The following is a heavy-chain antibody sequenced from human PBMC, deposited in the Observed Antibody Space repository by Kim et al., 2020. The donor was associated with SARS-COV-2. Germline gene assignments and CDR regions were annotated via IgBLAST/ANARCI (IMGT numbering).Heavy chain of an antibody. V-gene: IGHV3-48*03. CDR2: ISSSGSTI. J-gene: IGHJ6*02. Sequence: GGSLRLSCVASGFTLSSYEMNWVRQAPGKGLEWVSYISSSGSTIFYADSVKGRFTISRDNAKNSLYLHMNSLRAEDTAVYYCARDYALVALVTVVHYGMDVWGQGTTVTVSS. D-gene: IGHD2-2*01. CDR3: ARDYALVALVTVVHYGMDV. CDR1: GFTLSSYE.